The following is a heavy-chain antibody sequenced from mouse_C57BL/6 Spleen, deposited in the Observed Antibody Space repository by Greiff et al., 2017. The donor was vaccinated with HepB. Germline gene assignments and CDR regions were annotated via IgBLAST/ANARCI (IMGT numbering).Heavy chain of an antibody. CDR1: GFNIKDDY. D-gene: IGHD2-2*01. CDR3: TTLRWLPAWFAY. Sequence: EVQLQQSGAELVRPGASVKLSCTASGFNIKDDYMHWVKQRPEQGLEWIGWIDPENGDTEYASKFQGKATITADTSSNTAYLQLSSLTSEDTAVYYCTTLRWLPAWFAYGGQGTLVTVSA. J-gene: IGHJ3*01. CDR2: IDPENGDT. V-gene: IGHV14-4*01.